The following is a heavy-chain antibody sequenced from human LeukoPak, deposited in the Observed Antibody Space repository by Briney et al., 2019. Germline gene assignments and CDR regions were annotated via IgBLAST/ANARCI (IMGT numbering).Heavy chain of an antibody. CDR3: AKSPWDTAMVPFDY. Sequence: SVKVSCKASGGTFSSYAISWVRQAPGQGLEWMGGIIPIFGTANYAQKFQGRVTITADESTSTAYMELSSLRSEDTAVYYCAKSPWDTAMVPFDYWGQGTLVTVSS. CDR2: IIPIFGTA. V-gene: IGHV1-69*13. CDR1: GGTFSSYA. J-gene: IGHJ4*02. D-gene: IGHD5-18*01.